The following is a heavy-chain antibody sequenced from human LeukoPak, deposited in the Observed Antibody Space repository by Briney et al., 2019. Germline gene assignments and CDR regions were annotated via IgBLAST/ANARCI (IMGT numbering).Heavy chain of an antibody. CDR3: ARQLYCSSTSCWGSAFDI. J-gene: IGHJ3*02. V-gene: IGHV4-39*01. CDR2: IYYSGST. CDR1: GGSISSSSYY. Sequence: SETLSLTCTVSGGSISSSSYYWGWTRQPPGKGLEWIGSIYYSGSTYCNPSLKSRVTISVDTSKNQFSLKLSSVTAADTAVYYCARQLYCSSTSCWGSAFDIWGQGTMVTVSS. D-gene: IGHD2-2*01.